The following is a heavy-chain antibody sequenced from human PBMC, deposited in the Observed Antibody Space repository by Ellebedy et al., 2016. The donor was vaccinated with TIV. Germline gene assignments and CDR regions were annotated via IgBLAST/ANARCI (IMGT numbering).Heavy chain of an antibody. Sequence: MPSETLSLTCSVSDDSISSSNYFWTWIRQPPGKGLEWIGSFYYDGSTYYNPSLKSRVTISKDTSKNQFSLKLTSVTAADTAVYYCARRSSYWSALDFWGQGTLATVSS. D-gene: IGHD6-19*01. CDR1: DDSISSSNYF. CDR2: FYYDGST. CDR3: ARRSSYWSALDF. V-gene: IGHV4-39*01. J-gene: IGHJ4*02.